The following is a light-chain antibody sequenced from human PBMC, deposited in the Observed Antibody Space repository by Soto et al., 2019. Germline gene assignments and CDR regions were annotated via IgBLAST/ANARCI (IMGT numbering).Light chain of an antibody. CDR2: DAS. CDR1: QSVSSY. CDR3: QQRINLPT. Sequence: EIVLTQSPATLSLSPGERATLSCRASQSVSSYLAWYQQQPGQAPRLLIYDASNRATGIPARFSGSGSGTDVTLTISSLEPEDFAVYYCQQRINLPTFGPGNKVDIK. V-gene: IGKV3-11*01. J-gene: IGKJ3*01.